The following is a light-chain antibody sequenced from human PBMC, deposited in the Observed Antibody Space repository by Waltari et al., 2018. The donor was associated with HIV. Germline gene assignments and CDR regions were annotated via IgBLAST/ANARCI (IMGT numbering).Light chain of an antibody. V-gene: IGLV3-21*01. CDR1: NIGSKN. J-gene: IGLJ1*01. CDR3: QVWDSDSDHV. CDR2: YDN. Sequence: SYVLTQPPSVSVAPGETATITCAGNNIGSKNVHWYQQRQGQAPILVIYYDNERPSGFPERFSGSNSGNTATLTIRRVEVADEADYYCQVWDSDSDHVFGPGTEVTVL.